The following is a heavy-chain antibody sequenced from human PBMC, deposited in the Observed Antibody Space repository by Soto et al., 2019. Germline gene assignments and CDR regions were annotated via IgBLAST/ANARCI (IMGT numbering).Heavy chain of an antibody. CDR2: ISSTTNYI. CDR1: GFTFTRYS. CDR3: ARESEDLTSNFDY. J-gene: IGHJ4*02. V-gene: IGHV3-21*06. Sequence: GGSLRLSCAASGFTFTRYSMNWVRQAPGKGLEWVSSISSTTNYIYYGDSMKGRFTISRDNAKNSLYLEMNSLRAEDTAVYYCARESEDLTSNFDYWGQGXLVTVSS.